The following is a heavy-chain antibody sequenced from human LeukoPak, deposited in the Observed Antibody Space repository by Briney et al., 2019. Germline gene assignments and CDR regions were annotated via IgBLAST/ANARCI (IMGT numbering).Heavy chain of an antibody. Sequence: GASVKVSCKASGYTFTGYYMHWVRQAPGQGLEWMGWINPNSGGTNYAQKFQGRVTITRDTSASTAYMELSSLRSEDMAVYYCARAWPSNYGDYENNWFDPWGQGTLVTVSS. J-gene: IGHJ5*02. V-gene: IGHV1-2*02. D-gene: IGHD4-17*01. CDR3: ARAWPSNYGDYENNWFDP. CDR1: GYTFTGYY. CDR2: INPNSGGT.